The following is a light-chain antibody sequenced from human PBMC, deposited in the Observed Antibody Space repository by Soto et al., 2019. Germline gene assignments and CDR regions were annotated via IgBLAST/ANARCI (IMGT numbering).Light chain of an antibody. Sequence: EIVMTQSPATLSVSPGERATLSCRASQSVSSNLAWYQQKPGQAPRLLIYGASTRATGIPARFSGSGSETEFTLTISSLQSEDFAVYYCQQYNNWPPLTFGGGNKVELK. CDR2: GAS. V-gene: IGKV3-15*01. CDR3: QQYNNWPPLT. CDR1: QSVSSN. J-gene: IGKJ4*01.